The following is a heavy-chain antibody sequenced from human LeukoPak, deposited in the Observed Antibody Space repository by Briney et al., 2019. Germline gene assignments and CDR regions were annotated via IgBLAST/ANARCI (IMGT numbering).Heavy chain of an antibody. D-gene: IGHD6-13*01. CDR2: INHSGST. V-gene: IGHV4-39*07. Sequence: SETLSLTCTVSGGSISSGSYYWSWIRQPPGKGLEWIGEINHSGSTNYNPSLKSRVTISVDTSKNQFSLKLSSVTAADTAVYYCALAAAGSKGAVYWGQGTLVTVSS. CDR3: ALAAAGSKGAVY. J-gene: IGHJ4*02. CDR1: GGSISSGSYY.